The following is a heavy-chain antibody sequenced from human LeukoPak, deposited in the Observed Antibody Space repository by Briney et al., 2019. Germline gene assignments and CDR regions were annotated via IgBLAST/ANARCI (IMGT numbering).Heavy chain of an antibody. J-gene: IGHJ6*02. V-gene: IGHV3-30-3*01. D-gene: IGHD2-15*01. Sequence: PGGSLRLSCAASGFTFSSYAMHWVRQAPGKGLEWVAVISYDESNKYYADSVKGRFTISRDNSKNTLYLQMNSLRAEDTAVYYCARDDCSGGSCYLVRGMDVWGQGTTVTVSS. CDR3: ARDDCSGGSCYLVRGMDV. CDR1: GFTFSSYA. CDR2: ISYDESNK.